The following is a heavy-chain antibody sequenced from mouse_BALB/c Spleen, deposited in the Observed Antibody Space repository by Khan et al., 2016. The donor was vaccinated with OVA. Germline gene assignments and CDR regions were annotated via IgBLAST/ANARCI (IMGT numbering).Heavy chain of an antibody. Sequence: QVQLQQSGAELAKPGASVKMSCKASGYTFINYWILWVKQRPGQGLEWIGYINPSTGYTEYNQNFKDKATLTADKSSSTAYMELSSLTSEDSAVYYCGRRVLRCDFDYWGQGTTLTVSS. CDR1: GYTFINYW. CDR2: INPSTGYT. D-gene: IGHD1-1*01. J-gene: IGHJ2*01. V-gene: IGHV1-7*01. CDR3: GRRVLRCDFDY.